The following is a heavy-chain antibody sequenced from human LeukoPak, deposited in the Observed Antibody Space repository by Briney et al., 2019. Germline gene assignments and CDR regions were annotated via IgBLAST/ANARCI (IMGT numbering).Heavy chain of an antibody. CDR3: ARVRYSYPDY. V-gene: IGHV4-59*01. D-gene: IGHD5-18*01. CDR2: IYYSGST. Sequence: PSETLSLTCTVSGGSISSYYWSWIRQPPGKGLEWIGYIYYSGSTNYNPSLKSRVTISVDTSKNQFSLKLSSVTAADTAVYYCARVRYSYPDYWGQGTLVTVFS. J-gene: IGHJ4*02. CDR1: GGSISSYY.